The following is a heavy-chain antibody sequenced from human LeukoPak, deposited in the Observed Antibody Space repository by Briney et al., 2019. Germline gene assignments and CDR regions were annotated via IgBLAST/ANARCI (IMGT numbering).Heavy chain of an antibody. J-gene: IGHJ3*02. V-gene: IGHV3-30*04. D-gene: IGHD2-2*01. CDR3: ARDPHCSSASCYAAFDI. CDR1: GFTFSCYA. CDR2: ISYDGSNK. Sequence: GGSLRLSCAASGFTFSCYAMHWVRQASGKGLEWVAVISYDGSNKYYADSVRGRFTISRDNSKNTLYLQMNSLRAEDTAVYYCARDPHCSSASCYAAFDIWGQGTMVTVSS.